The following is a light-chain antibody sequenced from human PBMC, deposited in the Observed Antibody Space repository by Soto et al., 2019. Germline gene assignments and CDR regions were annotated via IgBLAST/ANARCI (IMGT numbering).Light chain of an antibody. CDR1: QTINRW. CDR2: EAS. J-gene: IGKJ1*01. CDR3: KQYNSYPWT. Sequence: DIQMTQSPSTLSASVGDRVTITCRASQTINRWLAWHQQKPGKAPKLLIYEASSLESGVPSRFGGSGSGTEFTLIISILQPDDFATYDCKQYNSYPWTVGQGTKGEIK. V-gene: IGKV1-5*03.